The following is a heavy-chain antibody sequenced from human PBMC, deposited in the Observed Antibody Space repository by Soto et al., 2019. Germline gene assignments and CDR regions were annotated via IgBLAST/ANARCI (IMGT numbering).Heavy chain of an antibody. CDR1: GGTFGSYA. V-gene: IGHV1-69*01. J-gene: IGHJ4*02. D-gene: IGHD2-2*01. Sequence: QVQLVQSGAEVKKPGSSVKVSCKASGGTFGSYAFSWVRQAPGQGLEWRGGIIPVSGAAHYAQKFQGRVTITADESTSTASMELSRLSSQDTAVYYCATALGCRSPSCTLDYWGQGTRVIVSS. CDR3: ATALGCRSPSCTLDY. CDR2: IIPVSGAA.